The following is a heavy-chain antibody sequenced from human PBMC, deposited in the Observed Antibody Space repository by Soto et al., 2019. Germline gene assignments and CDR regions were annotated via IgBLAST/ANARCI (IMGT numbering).Heavy chain of an antibody. CDR1: GFTFGGYA. J-gene: IGHJ4*02. CDR2: ITYSGTTT. D-gene: IGHD6-13*01. Sequence: PGGSLRLSCTVSGFTFGGYAMNWVRQAPGKGLEWVSGITYSGTTTYYADSVKGRFTISRDNSKNTLYLQMNILRPEDTAIYYCAKDDGSGSSSWLDYWGQGTLVTVSS. V-gene: IGHV3-23*01. CDR3: AKDDGSGSSSWLDY.